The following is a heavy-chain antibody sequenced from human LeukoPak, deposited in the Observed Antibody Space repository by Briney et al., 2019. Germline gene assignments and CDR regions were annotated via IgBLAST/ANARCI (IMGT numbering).Heavy chain of an antibody. CDR2: INPNSGGT. D-gene: IGHD2-2*01. CDR1: GYTFTGYY. CDR3: ARGDIVVVPAALHYFDY. Sequence: GASVKVSCKASGYTFTGYYMHWVRQAPGQGLEWMGWINPNSGGTNYAQKFQGRVTMTRDTSISTAYMELSRLRSADTAVYYCARGDIVVVPAALHYFDYWGQGTLVTVSS. J-gene: IGHJ4*02. V-gene: IGHV1-2*02.